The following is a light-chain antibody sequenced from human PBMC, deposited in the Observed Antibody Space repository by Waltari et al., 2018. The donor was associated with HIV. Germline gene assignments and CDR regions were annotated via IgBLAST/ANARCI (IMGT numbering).Light chain of an antibody. CDR2: GAS. Sequence: EIVMTQSPATLSVSPGERATLSCRASQSVTSILAWYQQKPGQAPRLLIYGASKRATGVPTRFSGGGSGTEFTLTISSLQSEDFAVYSCQQYNTWPLTFGPGTKVDIK. J-gene: IGKJ3*01. V-gene: IGKV3-15*01. CDR1: QSVTSI. CDR3: QQYNTWPLT.